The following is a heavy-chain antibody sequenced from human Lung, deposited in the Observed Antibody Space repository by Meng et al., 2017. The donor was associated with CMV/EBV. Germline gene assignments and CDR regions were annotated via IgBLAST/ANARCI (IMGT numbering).Heavy chain of an antibody. CDR2: ISTRGTTI. CDR1: GFTFSGYE. V-gene: IGHV3-48*03. Sequence: SCATSGFTFSGYEMNRVRQAPGKGLEWVSYISTRGTTIYYADSVKGRFTISRDNAKGSLFLQMNNLRAEDTAIYYCATYNGYSLFFDYWGQGALVTVSS. J-gene: IGHJ4*02. D-gene: IGHD5-18*01. CDR3: ATYNGYSLFFDY.